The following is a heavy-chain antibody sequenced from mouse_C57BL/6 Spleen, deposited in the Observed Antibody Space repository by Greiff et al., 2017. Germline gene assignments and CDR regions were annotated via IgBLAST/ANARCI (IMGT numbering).Heavy chain of an antibody. V-gene: IGHV1-26*01. CDR2: INPNYGGT. D-gene: IGHD2-3*01. Sequence: EVQLQQSGPELVKPGASVKISCKASGYTFTDYYMNWVKQSHGKSLEWIGDINPNYGGTSYNQKFKGKATLTVDKSSSTAYMELRSLTSEDSAVYYCARMDYDGYFLDYWGQGTTLTVSS. CDR3: ARMDYDGYFLDY. J-gene: IGHJ2*01. CDR1: GYTFTDYY.